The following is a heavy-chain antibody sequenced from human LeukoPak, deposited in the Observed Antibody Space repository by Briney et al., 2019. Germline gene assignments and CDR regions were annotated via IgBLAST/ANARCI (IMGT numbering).Heavy chain of an antibody. CDR1: GFTFGDYA. CDR2: IRSKAYGETT. J-gene: IGHJ4*02. Sequence: GGSLRLSCTTSGFTFGDYAMSWVRQAPGKGLEWVGFIRSKAYGETTEYAASVQGRFTISRDDSKSIAYLQMNSLKTEDTAEYYCTRTSGYFDWLFRFDYWGQGTLVAVSS. D-gene: IGHD3-9*01. V-gene: IGHV3-49*04. CDR3: TRTSGYFDWLFRFDY.